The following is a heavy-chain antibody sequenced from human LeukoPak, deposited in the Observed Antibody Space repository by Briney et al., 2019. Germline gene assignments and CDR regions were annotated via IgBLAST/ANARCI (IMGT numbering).Heavy chain of an antibody. J-gene: IGHJ4*02. CDR1: GGSISSYY. D-gene: IGHD3-3*01. CDR3: ARDVRGWSGFGY. Sequence: SETLSLTCSVSGGSISSYYWSWIRQPAGKGLEWIGRIYTTGSTDYNPPLKSRVTMSVDTSKNQFSLNLSSVTAADTAVYYCARDVRGWSGFGYWGQGTLVTVSS. CDR2: IYTTGST. V-gene: IGHV4-4*07.